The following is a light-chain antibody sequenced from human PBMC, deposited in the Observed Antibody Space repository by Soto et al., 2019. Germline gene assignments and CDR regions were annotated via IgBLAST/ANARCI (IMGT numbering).Light chain of an antibody. J-gene: IGKJ5*01. Sequence: IQWSPSTSSLSASVGDRVTITCRASQSISRWLAWYNQKPGKAPKLLIYGASTLQSGVPSRFSGSGSGTDYTLTISSLQPEDFATYYCQQSYRTPAFGQGTRLEIK. CDR1: QSISRW. CDR2: GAS. V-gene: IGKV1-39*01. CDR3: QQSYRTPA.